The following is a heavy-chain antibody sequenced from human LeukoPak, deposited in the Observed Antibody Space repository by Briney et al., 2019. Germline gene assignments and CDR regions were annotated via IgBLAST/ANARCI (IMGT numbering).Heavy chain of an antibody. Sequence: PGGSLRLSCAASGFTFSDYYMSWIRQAPGKGLDCVSYISSSGSTIYYADSVKGRFTISRDNAKNSPYLQMNSLRAEDTAVYYCASTLDYYDSSLDYWGQGTLVTVSS. D-gene: IGHD3-22*01. J-gene: IGHJ4*02. CDR3: ASTLDYYDSSLDY. CDR2: ISSSGSTI. CDR1: GFTFSDYY. V-gene: IGHV3-11*04.